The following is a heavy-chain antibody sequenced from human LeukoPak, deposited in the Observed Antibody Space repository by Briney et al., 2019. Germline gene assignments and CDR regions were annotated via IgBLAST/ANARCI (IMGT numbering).Heavy chain of an antibody. CDR2: ISAKKGNT. CDR1: GYTFISYG. J-gene: IGHJ6*02. CDR3: ARDPRNILWGRGDV. Sequence: ASVKVSCKASGYTFISYGINWVRQAPGQGLEWMGWISAKKGNTNYAQKFQDRVTMTTDTPTNTAYMELRSLRSDDTAVYYCARDPRNILWGRGDVWGQGTTVTVSS. V-gene: IGHV1-18*01. D-gene: IGHD2-21*01.